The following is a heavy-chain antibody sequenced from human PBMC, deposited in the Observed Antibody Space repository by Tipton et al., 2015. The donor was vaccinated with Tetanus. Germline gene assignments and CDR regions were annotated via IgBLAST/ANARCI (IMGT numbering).Heavy chain of an antibody. CDR3: AKTISNDYVAA. CDR2: ISSSSSYI. Sequence: SLRLSCAASGFTFSSYSMNWVRQAPGKGLEWVSSISSSSSYIYYADSVKGRFTTSRDNSRNTLYLQMSSLRAEDTAVYYCAKTISNDYVAAWGQGTLVTVSS. J-gene: IGHJ4*02. D-gene: IGHD4-17*01. CDR1: GFTFSSYS. V-gene: IGHV3-21*04.